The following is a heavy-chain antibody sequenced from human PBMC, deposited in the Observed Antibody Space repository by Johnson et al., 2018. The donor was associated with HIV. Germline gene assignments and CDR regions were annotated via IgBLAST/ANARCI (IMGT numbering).Heavy chain of an antibody. V-gene: IGHV3-30-3*01. CDR3: ARGRGEGLVIPGPDGYDI. D-gene: IGHD6-19*01. CDR2: ISYDGTQK. J-gene: IGHJ3*02. CDR1: GFTFSNYA. Sequence: QVQLVESGGGVVQPGRSLRLSCAASGFTFSNYAMHWVRQAPGKGLAWLAVISYDGTQKNYAASVKVRFSIPRDNSKNTVYLQMSSLRAEDTAVYYRARGRGEGLVIPGPDGYDIWGQGTMVTVSS.